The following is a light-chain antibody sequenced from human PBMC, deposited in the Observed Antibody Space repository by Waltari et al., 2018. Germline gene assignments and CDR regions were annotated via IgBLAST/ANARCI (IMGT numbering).Light chain of an antibody. Sequence: QSALTQPASVSGSPGQSITFSCPGDSSAVGGYNYVAWYQQQPGKAPRLMIYDVSIRPSGVSNRFSGSKSGNTASLTISGLQAEDEADYYCSSYSRTSTLVVFGGGTKLAVL. V-gene: IGLV2-14*03. J-gene: IGLJ2*01. CDR3: SSYSRTSTLVV. CDR2: DVS. CDR1: SSAVGGYNY.